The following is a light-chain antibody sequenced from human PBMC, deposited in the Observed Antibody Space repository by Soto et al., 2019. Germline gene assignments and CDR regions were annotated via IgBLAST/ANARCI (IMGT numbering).Light chain of an antibody. CDR2: DAS. Sequence: DLQMTQSPSSLSASVGDRVTITCQASQDTSNYLNWYQQKPGKAPKLLIYDASNLETRVPSRFSGSGSGTDFTFTISSLQPEDIATYYCQQYDNLPLTFGGGTKVEIK. CDR3: QQYDNLPLT. CDR1: QDTSNY. J-gene: IGKJ4*01. V-gene: IGKV1-33*01.